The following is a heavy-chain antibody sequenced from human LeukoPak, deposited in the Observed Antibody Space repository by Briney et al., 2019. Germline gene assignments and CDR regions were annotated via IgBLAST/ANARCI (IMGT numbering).Heavy chain of an antibody. Sequence: ASVKVSCKASGYTFTSYYMHWVRQAPGQGLEWMGKINPSGGSTSYAQKFQGRVTMTRDMSTSTVYIELNSLSSEDTAVYYCASDPPHGGRNSIGEYWGESPLLPVSS. CDR3: ASDPPHGGRNSIGEY. D-gene: IGHD4-23*01. V-gene: IGHV1-46*01. J-gene: IGHJ1*01. CDR2: INPSGGST. CDR1: GYTFTSYY.